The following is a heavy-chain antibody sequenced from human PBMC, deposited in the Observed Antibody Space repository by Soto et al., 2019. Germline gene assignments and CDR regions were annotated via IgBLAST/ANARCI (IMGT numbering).Heavy chain of an antibody. CDR3: ARTLVGATPADY. CDR2: INPSSGGT. D-gene: IGHD1-26*01. V-gene: IGHV1-46*01. Sequence: ASVKVSCKASGYTFTSYYIHWVRQAPGQGLEWMGIINPSSGGTSYAQKFQGRVTMTRDTSTSTVYMDLSSLRSEDTAVYYCARTLVGATPADYWGQGTLVTVSS. CDR1: GYTFTSYY. J-gene: IGHJ4*02.